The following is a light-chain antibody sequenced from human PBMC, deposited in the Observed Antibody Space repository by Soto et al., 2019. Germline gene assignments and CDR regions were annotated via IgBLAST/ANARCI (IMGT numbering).Light chain of an antibody. V-gene: IGKV1-5*03. CDR3: QHYNSYSEA. CDR1: QTISSW. CDR2: KAS. Sequence: DIQMTQFPSTLSGSVGDRVTVTCRASQTISSWLAWYQQKPGKAPKLLIYKASTLKSGVPSRFSGSGSGTEFTITISSLQPDDFATYYCQHYNSYSEAFGQGTKVDIK. J-gene: IGKJ1*01.